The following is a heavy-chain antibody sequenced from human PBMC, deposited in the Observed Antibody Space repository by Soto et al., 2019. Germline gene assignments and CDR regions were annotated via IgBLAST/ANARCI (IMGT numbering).Heavy chain of an antibody. D-gene: IGHD2-2*01. J-gene: IGHJ6*02. CDR3: AMWAVDVTTSPQDV. CDR2: INTYNGNT. V-gene: IGHV1-18*01. CDR1: GYTFTRYG. Sequence: QVQLVQSGAEVKNPGASVKVSCKASGYTFTRYGIGWARQAPGQGLEWMGWINTYNGNTNYAQNVQGRVTMTTDTSTSTAYMELRSLRSNDTAIYYCAMWAVDVTTSPQDVWGQGTTVIVSS.